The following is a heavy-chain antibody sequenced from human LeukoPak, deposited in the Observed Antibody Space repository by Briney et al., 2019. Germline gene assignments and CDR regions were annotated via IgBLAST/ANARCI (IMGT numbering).Heavy chain of an antibody. Sequence: AGGSLRLSCAGSGFTFSSYEMNWVRQAPWKGLEWVSKISSSGSAIYYADSVKGRFTISRDNAKSTLYLQMNSLRAEDTAVYYCATQGGTYYYMDVWGKGTTVTVSS. J-gene: IGHJ6*03. D-gene: IGHD1-26*01. CDR1: GFTFSSYE. V-gene: IGHV3-48*03. CDR3: ATQGGTYYYMDV. CDR2: ISSSGSAI.